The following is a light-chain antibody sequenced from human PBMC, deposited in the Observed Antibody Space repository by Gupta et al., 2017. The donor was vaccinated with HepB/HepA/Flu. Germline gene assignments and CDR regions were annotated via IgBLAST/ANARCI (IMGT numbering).Light chain of an antibody. CDR3: QQNYRTPKT. V-gene: IGKV1-39*01. CDR2: DAT. CDR1: QSISSS. J-gene: IGKJ1*01. Sequence: DIQMTQSPSSLSASVGDRVTITCRASQSISSSLNWYQQRPGKAPKLLIYDATTLQSGVPSRFSGSGSGTDFSLRIVSLQPEDFVTYYCQQNYRTPKTFGQGTRVEVK.